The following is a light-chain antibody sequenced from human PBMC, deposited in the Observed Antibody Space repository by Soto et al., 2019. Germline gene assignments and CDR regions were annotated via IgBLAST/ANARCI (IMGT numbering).Light chain of an antibody. Sequence: DIQMTQSPSSLSASVGDRVTITCRASQSTSNYLNWYQQRPGKAPKLLIFAGSSLQSGVPSRFSGSGSWTEFTLTNSSLQPEDFATYYCQQSYSSPRLTFGGGPKVEIK. V-gene: IGKV1-39*01. CDR2: AGS. CDR3: QQSYSSPRLT. CDR1: QSTSNY. J-gene: IGKJ4*02.